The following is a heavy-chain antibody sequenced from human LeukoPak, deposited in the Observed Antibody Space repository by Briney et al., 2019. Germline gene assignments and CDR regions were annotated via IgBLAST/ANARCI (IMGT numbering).Heavy chain of an antibody. D-gene: IGHD2-8*01. CDR3: AKGRYCTNGVCLSRFDP. V-gene: IGHV3-23*01. CDR2: ISGSGGST. J-gene: IGHJ5*02. Sequence: GGSLRLSCAASGFTFSSYAMSWVRQAPGKGLEWVSAISGSGGSTYYAGSVKGRFTISRDNSKNTLYLQMNSLRAEDTAVYYCAKGRYCTNGVCLSRFDPWGQGTLVTVSS. CDR1: GFTFSSYA.